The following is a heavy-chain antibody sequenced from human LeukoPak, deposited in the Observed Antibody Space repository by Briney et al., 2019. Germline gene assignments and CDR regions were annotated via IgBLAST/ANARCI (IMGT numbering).Heavy chain of an antibody. D-gene: IGHD3-22*01. V-gene: IGHV4-4*07. CDR2: IYTSGST. CDR1: RGSISSYY. CDR3: ARTPQGYYDSSGYPMYYFDY. Sequence: SETLSLTCTASRGSISSYYWSWIRQPAGKGLGWIGRIYTSGSTNYNPSLKSRVTMSVDTSKNQFSLKLSSVTAADTAVYYCARTPQGYYDSSGYPMYYFDYWGQGTLVTVSS. J-gene: IGHJ4*02.